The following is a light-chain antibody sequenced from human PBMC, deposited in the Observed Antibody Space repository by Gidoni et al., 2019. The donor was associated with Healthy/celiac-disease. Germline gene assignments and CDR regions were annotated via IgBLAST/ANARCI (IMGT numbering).Light chain of an antibody. CDR1: SLRSYY. Sequence: SSELTQDPAVSVALGQTVRITCQGDSLRSYYAIWYQQKPGQAPVLVIYGKNNRPSGIPDRFSGSSSGNTASLTITGAQAEDEADYYCNSRDSSGNPLFGGGTKLTVL. J-gene: IGLJ2*01. CDR3: NSRDSSGNPL. CDR2: GKN. V-gene: IGLV3-19*01.